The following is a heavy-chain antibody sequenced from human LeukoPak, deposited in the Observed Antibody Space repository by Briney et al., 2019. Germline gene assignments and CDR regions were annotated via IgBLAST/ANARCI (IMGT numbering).Heavy chain of an antibody. V-gene: IGHV4-34*01. CDR2: INHSGST. Sequence: SETLSLTCAVYGGSFSGYYWSWIRQPPGKGLEWIGEINHSGSTNYNPSLKSRVTISVDTSKNQFSLKLSSVTAADTAVYYCAREHSGYLVNWFDPWGQGTLVTVSS. CDR3: AREHSGYLVNWFDP. D-gene: IGHD3-22*01. CDR1: GGSFSGYY. J-gene: IGHJ5*02.